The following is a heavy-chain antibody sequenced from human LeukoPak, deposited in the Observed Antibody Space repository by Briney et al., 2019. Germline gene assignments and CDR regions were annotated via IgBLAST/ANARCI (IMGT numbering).Heavy chain of an antibody. CDR2: INPNSGGT. CDR3: ARSIIRYFDWLPLHHDAFDI. Sequence: GASVKVSCKASGYTFTGYYMHWVRQAPGQGLEWMGWINPNSGGTNYAQKFQGRVTMTRDTSISTAYMELSRLRSDDTAVYYCARSIIRYFDWLPLHHDAFDIWGQGTMVTVSS. V-gene: IGHV1-2*02. J-gene: IGHJ3*02. CDR1: GYTFTGYY. D-gene: IGHD3-9*01.